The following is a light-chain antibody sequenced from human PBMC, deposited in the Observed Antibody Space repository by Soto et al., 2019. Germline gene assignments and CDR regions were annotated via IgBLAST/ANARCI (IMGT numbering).Light chain of an antibody. Sequence: DIQMTQSPSTLSASVGDRVTITCRASESISSWLAWYQQKPGKAPKLLIYKASSLESGVPSRFSGSGSGTDFTLTISSLQPDDFAVYYCQQYNRYPRTFGGGTKVEIK. CDR1: ESISSW. J-gene: IGKJ4*01. V-gene: IGKV1-5*03. CDR2: KAS. CDR3: QQYNRYPRT.